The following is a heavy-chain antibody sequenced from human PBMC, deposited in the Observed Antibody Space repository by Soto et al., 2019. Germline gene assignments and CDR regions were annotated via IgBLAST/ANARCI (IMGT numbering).Heavy chain of an antibody. CDR3: ASIAAAATMFDY. J-gene: IGHJ4*02. Sequence: QVQLVQSGAEVKKPGSSVKVSCKASGGTFSSYTISWVRQAPGQGLEWMGRIIPILGIANYAQKFQGRVTLTADKSTSTAYMELSSLRSEDTAVYYCASIAAAATMFDYWGQGTLVTVSS. V-gene: IGHV1-69*02. D-gene: IGHD6-13*01. CDR1: GGTFSSYT. CDR2: IIPILGIA.